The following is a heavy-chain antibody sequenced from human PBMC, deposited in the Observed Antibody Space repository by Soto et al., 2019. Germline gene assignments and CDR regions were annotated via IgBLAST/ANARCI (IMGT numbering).Heavy chain of an antibody. D-gene: IGHD2-2*01. CDR1: GFTFSSYA. CDR3: TRDRCSGTSCYFRY. J-gene: IGHJ4*02. V-gene: IGHV3-23*01. Sequence: PGGSLRLSCAASGFTFSSYAMGWVRQGPGKGLEWVAVVSIGGSTHYADSVKGRFTISRDDSKNTLYLQMHSLRADDTAVYYCTRDRCSGTSCYFRYWGQGTLVTVSS. CDR2: VSIGGST.